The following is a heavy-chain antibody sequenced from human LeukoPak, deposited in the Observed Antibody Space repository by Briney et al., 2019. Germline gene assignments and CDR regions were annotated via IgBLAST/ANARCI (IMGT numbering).Heavy chain of an antibody. J-gene: IGHJ4*02. CDR1: GFTFSDYY. Sequence: GGSLRLSCAASGFTFSDYYMSWIRQAPGKGLEWVSYISSSSTYTNDAGSVKGRFSISRDNAKSSLYLQTNSLRAEDTALYYCARSGYSGYDYGTSQQNIAAAAYFGYWGQGTLVTVSS. V-gene: IGHV3-11*03. CDR2: ISSSSTYT. D-gene: IGHD5-12*01. CDR3: ARSGYSGYDYGTSQQNIAAAAYFGY.